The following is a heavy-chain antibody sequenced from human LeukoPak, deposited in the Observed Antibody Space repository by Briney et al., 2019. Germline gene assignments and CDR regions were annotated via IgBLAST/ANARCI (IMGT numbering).Heavy chain of an antibody. Sequence: PGGSLRLSCAASGFTVSSNYMSWVRQAPGKGLEWVSVIYSGGSTYYADSVKGRFTISRDNSKNTLYLQMNSLRAEDTVVYYCARFPPDYSSSWFDYWGQGTLVTVSS. V-gene: IGHV3-53*01. J-gene: IGHJ5*01. CDR1: GFTVSSNY. D-gene: IGHD6-13*01. CDR3: ARFPPDYSSSWFDY. CDR2: IYSGGST.